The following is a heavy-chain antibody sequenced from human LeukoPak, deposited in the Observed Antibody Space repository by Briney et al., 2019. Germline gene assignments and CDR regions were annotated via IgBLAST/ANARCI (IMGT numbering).Heavy chain of an antibody. J-gene: IGHJ4*02. CDR1: GFTFSSYA. CDR3: AKTRRQWLALKYFDY. V-gene: IGHV3-23*01. Sequence: GGSLRLSCAASGFTFSSYAMNWVRQAPGKGLEWVSAISASGGSTYYADSVKGRFTISRDNSKNTLYLQMNSLRAEDTAVYYCAKTRRQWLALKYFDYWGQGTLVTVSS. CDR2: ISASGGST. D-gene: IGHD6-19*01.